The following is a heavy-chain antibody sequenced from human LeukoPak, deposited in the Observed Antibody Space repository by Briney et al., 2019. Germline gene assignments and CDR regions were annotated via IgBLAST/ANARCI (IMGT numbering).Heavy chain of an antibody. CDR3: ARGRYVTTRGGAAAGFLDY. J-gene: IGHJ4*02. V-gene: IGHV4-34*01. CDR2: INHGGST. D-gene: IGHD6-13*01. Sequence: PGGSLRLSCAASGFTFSSYSMNWVRQSPGKGLEWIGEINHGGSTNYNPSLKSRVTISVDTSQKQFSLRLSSVTAADTAVYYCARGRYVTTRGGAAAGFLDYWGQGTLVTVST. CDR1: GFTFSSYS.